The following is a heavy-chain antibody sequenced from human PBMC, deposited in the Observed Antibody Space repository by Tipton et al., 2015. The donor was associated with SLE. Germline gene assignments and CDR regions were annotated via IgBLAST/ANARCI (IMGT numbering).Heavy chain of an antibody. CDR3: ARLYSGLDY. D-gene: IGHD1-26*01. V-gene: IGHV4-59*11. Sequence: TLSLTCTVSGGSISGHYWSWFRQPPGKGLEWIGYIYSGGRTNYNPPLKSRVTISVDTSKNQFSLKVSSVTAADTAVYYCARLYSGLDYWGQGTLVTVSS. J-gene: IGHJ4*02. CDR2: IYSGGRT. CDR1: GGSISGHY.